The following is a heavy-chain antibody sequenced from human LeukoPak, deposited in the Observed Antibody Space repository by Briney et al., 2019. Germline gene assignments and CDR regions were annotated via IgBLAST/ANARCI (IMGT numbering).Heavy chain of an antibody. Sequence: PSETLSLTCTVSGGSISSSSYYWGWIRQPPGKGLEWIGSIHYGGSTYYTASLKSRVTISVDTSKNQFSLKLSSVTAADTAVYYCARGRYSSAMDVWGKGATVTVSS. D-gene: IGHD5-18*01. CDR1: GGSISSSSYY. CDR3: ARGRYSSAMDV. J-gene: IGHJ6*03. CDR2: IHYGGST. V-gene: IGHV4-39*07.